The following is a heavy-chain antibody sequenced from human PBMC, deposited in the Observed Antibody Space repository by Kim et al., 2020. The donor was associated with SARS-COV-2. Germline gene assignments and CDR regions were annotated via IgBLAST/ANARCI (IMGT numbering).Heavy chain of an antibody. J-gene: IGHJ6*02. V-gene: IGHV3-13*04. CDR2: IGTAGDT. D-gene: IGHD3-10*01. Sequence: GGSLRLSCAASGFTFSSYDMHWVRQATGKGLEWVSAIGTAGDTYYPGSVKGRFTISRENAKNSLYLQMNSLRAGDTAVYYCAREGKTYGSGSYYYGMDVWGQGTSVTVSS. CDR3: AREGKTYGSGSYYYGMDV. CDR1: GFTFSSYD.